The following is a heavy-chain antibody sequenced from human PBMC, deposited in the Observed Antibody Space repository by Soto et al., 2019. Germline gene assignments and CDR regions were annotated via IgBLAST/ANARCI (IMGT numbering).Heavy chain of an antibody. V-gene: IGHV1-3*01. CDR1: GYTFTSFA. D-gene: IGHD6-19*01. J-gene: IGHJ4*02. CDR2: IHGATGNT. Sequence: QVQIVQSGAGVKRPGTSVRVSCKASGYTFTSFALHWVRQAPGQRLEWLWWIHGATGNTQSSQNFQGRLTITRDTAASTAYMELGSLTPEDKAVYYCARDRGAGWYEIDNWGQGTLVTVSA. CDR3: ARDRGAGWYEIDN.